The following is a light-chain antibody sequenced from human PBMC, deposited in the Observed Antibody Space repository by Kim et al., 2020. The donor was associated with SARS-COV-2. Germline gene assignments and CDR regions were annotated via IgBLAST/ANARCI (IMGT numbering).Light chain of an antibody. J-gene: IGKJ4*01. Sequence: EIVLTQSPATLSLSPGERATLSCRASQSVSSYLAWYQQKPGQAPRLLIYDASNRATGIPARFSGSGSGTDFTLSISSLGPEDFAVYYWQQRSNWLTFGGGTKVEIK. CDR1: QSVSSY. V-gene: IGKV3-11*01. CDR3: QQRSNWLT. CDR2: DAS.